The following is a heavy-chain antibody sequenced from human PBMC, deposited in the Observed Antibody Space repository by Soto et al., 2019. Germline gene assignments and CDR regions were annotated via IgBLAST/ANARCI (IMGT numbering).Heavy chain of an antibody. J-gene: IGHJ6*02. CDR3: ARSIAAPPFSDYYYGMDV. CDR2: IYYSGST. V-gene: IGHV4-61*01. D-gene: IGHD6-6*01. Sequence: QVQLQESGPGLVKPSGTLSLTCTVSGGSVSSGSYYWSWIRQPPGKGLEWIGYIYYSGSTNYNPSLKGRVTISVDTSKNQFSLNLSSVTAADTALYYCARSIAAPPFSDYYYGMDVWGQGTTVTVSS. CDR1: GGSVSSGSYY.